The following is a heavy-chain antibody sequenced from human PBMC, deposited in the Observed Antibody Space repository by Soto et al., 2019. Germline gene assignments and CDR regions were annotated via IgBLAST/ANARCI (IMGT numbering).Heavy chain of an antibody. Sequence: GGSLRLSCIASGFTFSDYAMSWVRQAPGKGLEWVSTTSDTGSTSYAGSVKGRFTVSRDNSKNTLYLQMNSLRAEDTAVYSCAKADCSSASCYTIDYWGQGTLVTVSS. CDR1: GFTFSDYA. V-gene: IGHV3-23*01. J-gene: IGHJ4*02. CDR3: AKADCSSASCYTIDY. CDR2: TSDTGST. D-gene: IGHD2-2*02.